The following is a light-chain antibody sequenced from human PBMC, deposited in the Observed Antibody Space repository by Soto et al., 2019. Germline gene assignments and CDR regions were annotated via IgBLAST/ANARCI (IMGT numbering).Light chain of an antibody. Sequence: DIKMTQSPSSLSASVGDRVTITCRASQNISSYLNWYQQKPGKAPKRLIYAASSLQSGVPSRFSGSGSGTDFTLTISSLQPEDVATYYCQQGYSTPRTFGGGTKVDIK. CDR1: QNISSY. V-gene: IGKV1-39*01. J-gene: IGKJ4*01. CDR2: AAS. CDR3: QQGYSTPRT.